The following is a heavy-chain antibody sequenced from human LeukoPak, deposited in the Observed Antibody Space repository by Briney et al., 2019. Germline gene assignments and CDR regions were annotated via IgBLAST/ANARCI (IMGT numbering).Heavy chain of an antibody. CDR2: IYYSGST. D-gene: IGHD5-12*01. CDR1: GGSISSYY. V-gene: IGHV4-59*08. J-gene: IGHJ4*02. CDR3: ARCMGGYSGYAVVN. Sequence: PSETLSLTCTVSGGSISSYYWSWIRQPPGKGLEWIGYIYYSGSTNYNPSLKSRVTISVDTSKNQFSLKLSSVTAADTAVYYCARCMGGYSGYAVVNWGQGTLVTVSS.